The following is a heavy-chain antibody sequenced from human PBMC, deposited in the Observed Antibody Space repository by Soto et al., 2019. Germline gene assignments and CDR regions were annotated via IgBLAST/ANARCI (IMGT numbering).Heavy chain of an antibody. Sequence: QVQLVESGGGVVQPGRSLRLSCAASGFTFSSYGMHCVRQAPGKGLEWVAVIWYDGSNKYYADSVKGRFTISRDNSRNTRYLQMNSLRAEDTAVYYCARDGYCSGGSCYSVPVFDYWGQGTLVTVSS. CDR2: IWYDGSNK. CDR3: ARDGYCSGGSCYSVPVFDY. D-gene: IGHD2-15*01. V-gene: IGHV3-33*01. CDR1: GFTFSSYG. J-gene: IGHJ4*02.